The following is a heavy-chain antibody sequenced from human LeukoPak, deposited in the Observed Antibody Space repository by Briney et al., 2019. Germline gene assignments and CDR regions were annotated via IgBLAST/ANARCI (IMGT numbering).Heavy chain of an antibody. J-gene: IGHJ6*02. D-gene: IGHD4-17*01. V-gene: IGHV1-8*01. CDR2: MNPNRGNT. CDR1: GYTFTSYD. Sequence: GASVTVSCKASGYTFTSYDINWVRQAPGQGLEWMGWMNPNRGNTGYAQKFQGRVTMTRNTSISTAYMELSGLRSEDTAVYYCTTVTSDYYYYYGMDVWGQGATVTVSS. CDR3: TTVTSDYYYYYGMDV.